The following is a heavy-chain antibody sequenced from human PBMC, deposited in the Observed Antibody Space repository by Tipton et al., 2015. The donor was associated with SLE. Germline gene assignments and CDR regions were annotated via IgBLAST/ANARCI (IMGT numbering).Heavy chain of an antibody. D-gene: IGHD3-16*01. CDR1: GVIFSTLA. CDR2: IRGSGGST. Sequence: SGVIFSTLAMSWVRQAPGKGLEWVSGIRGSGGSTYYADSGKGRFTISRDNSKNTLYLQMNSLRAEDTAVYYCVGGQYYYMDVWGEGTTVTISS. V-gene: IGHV3-23*01. J-gene: IGHJ6*03. CDR3: VGGQYYYMDV.